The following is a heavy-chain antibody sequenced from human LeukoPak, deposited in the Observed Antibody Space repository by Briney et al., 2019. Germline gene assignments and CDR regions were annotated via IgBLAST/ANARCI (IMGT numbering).Heavy chain of an antibody. D-gene: IGHD1-26*01. V-gene: IGHV6-1*01. CDR1: GDSVSSNSAA. CDR2: TYYRSKWYY. Sequence: SQTLSLTCAITGDSVSSNSAAWNWIRQSPSRGLEWLGMTYYRSKWYYDYAVAVKSRISINPVTSKNQFSLQLSSVTPEDTAVYYCASDPVGGSTIFDYWGQGTLVTVSS. CDR3: ASDPVGGSTIFDY. J-gene: IGHJ4*02.